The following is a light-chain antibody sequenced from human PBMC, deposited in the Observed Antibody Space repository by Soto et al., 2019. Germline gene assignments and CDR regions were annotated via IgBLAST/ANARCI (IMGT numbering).Light chain of an antibody. CDR2: DDN. CDR3: CSYAGTVADV. V-gene: IGLV2-23*01. J-gene: IGLJ1*01. CDR1: GGDVGAYNL. Sequence: QSALTQPASVSGSPGQSITISCAGSGGDVGAYNLVSWYQQHPGNAPKLIICDDNTPPAGISNRFSGAKSGDTASLTISGLQAEDEADYFCCSYAGTVADVFGTGTKLTVL.